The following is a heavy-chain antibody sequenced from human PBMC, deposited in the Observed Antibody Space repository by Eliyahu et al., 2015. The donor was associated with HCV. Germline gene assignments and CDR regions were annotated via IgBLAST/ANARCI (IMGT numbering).Heavy chain of an antibody. Sequence: EVQLLESGGGLIQPGGSLRLSCAASGFTFSTYAMSWVRLAPGKGLQWVSAXGFAGGTTYADSAKGRFTISRDNSKNVLFLQMNSLRADDTAVYFCAKVLTSWYFDLWGRGTLVTVSS. CDR1: GFTFSTYA. V-gene: IGHV3-23*01. CDR3: AKVLTSWYFDL. CDR2: XGFAGGTT. D-gene: IGHD4/OR15-4a*01. J-gene: IGHJ2*01.